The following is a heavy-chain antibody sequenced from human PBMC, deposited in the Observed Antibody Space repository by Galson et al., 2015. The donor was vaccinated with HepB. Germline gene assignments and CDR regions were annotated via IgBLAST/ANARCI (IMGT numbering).Heavy chain of an antibody. CDR1: GFSLDTAGEG. CDR3: AHGYGPLDY. D-gene: IGHD5-12*01. J-gene: IGHJ4*02. Sequence: PALVKPTQTLTLPCTFSGFSLDTAGEGVGWVRQPPGKALEWLALIYWDDDKRYIPSLMTRLTITKDASKNQVVLTLADMDPIDTGTYYCAHGYGPLDYWGQGILVTVSS. CDR2: IYWDDDK. V-gene: IGHV2-5*02.